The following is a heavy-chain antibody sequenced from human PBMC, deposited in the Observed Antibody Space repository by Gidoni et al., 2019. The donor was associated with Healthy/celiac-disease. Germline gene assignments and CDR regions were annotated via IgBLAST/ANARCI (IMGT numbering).Heavy chain of an antibody. D-gene: IGHD3-10*01. CDR1: GGSLSSSNW. CDR3: ARFARGVIEIAYYYYGMDV. V-gene: IGHV4-4*02. J-gene: IGHJ6*02. Sequence: QVQLQESGPGLVKPSGTLSLTCAVSGGSLSSSNWLSWVRQPPGKGLEWIGEIYHSGSTNYNPSLKSRVTISVDKSKNQFSLKLSSVTAADTAVYYCARFARGVIEIAYYYYGMDVWGQGTTVTVSS. CDR2: IYHSGST.